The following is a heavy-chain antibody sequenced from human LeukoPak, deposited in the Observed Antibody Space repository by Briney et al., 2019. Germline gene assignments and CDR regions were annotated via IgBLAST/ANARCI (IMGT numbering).Heavy chain of an antibody. CDR2: ISSSSYI. D-gene: IGHD3-10*01. V-gene: IGHV3-21*06. CDR1: GFTFSSYS. CDR3: ARDPGIDSGSYPIDY. Sequence: PGGSLRLSCAASGFTFSSYSMNWVRQAPGKGLEWVSSISSSSYIYYADSVKGRFTISRDNAKNSLYLQMNSLRAEDTAVYYCARDPGIDSGSYPIDYWGQGTLVTVSS. J-gene: IGHJ4*02.